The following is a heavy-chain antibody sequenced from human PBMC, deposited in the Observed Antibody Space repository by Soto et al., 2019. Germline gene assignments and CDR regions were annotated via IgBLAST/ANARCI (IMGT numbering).Heavy chain of an antibody. D-gene: IGHD3-22*01. J-gene: IGHJ4*02. V-gene: IGHV1-69*13. CDR3: ARTPHYYDSSGYYSPFDY. CDR2: IIPIFGTA. Sequence: SVKVSCKASGGTFSSYAISWVRQAPGQGLEWMGGIIPIFGTANYAQKFQGRVTITADESTSTAYMELSSLRSEDTAVYYCARTPHYYDSSGYYSPFDYWGQGTLVTVSS. CDR1: GGTFSSYA.